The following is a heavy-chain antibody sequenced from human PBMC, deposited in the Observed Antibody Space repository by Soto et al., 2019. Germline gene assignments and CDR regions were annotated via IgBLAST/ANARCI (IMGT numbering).Heavy chain of an antibody. CDR3: ARERKFDFWRKGLDV. D-gene: IGHD3-3*01. J-gene: IGHJ6*02. CDR1: GYTFTSYD. V-gene: IGHV1-8*02. Sequence: QALLVQSGAEVKKPGASVKVSCKASGYTFTSYDINWVRQAPGQGLEWLGWMDPNSGSTGYAQNFQGRVTMTRNISINTAHMELSSLRSEDTAVYYCARERKFDFWRKGLDVWGQGTTVTVSS. CDR2: MDPNSGST.